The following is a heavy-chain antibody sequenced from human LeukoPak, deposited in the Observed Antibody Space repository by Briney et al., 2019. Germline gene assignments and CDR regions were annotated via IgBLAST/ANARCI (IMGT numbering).Heavy chain of an antibody. J-gene: IGHJ6*03. CDR3: AKEGSLELRHYYYMDV. V-gene: IGHV3-23*01. Sequence: GGALRLSCAASGFTFSRYAMSWVRQAPGKGLEWVSAISGSGGSTYYADSVKGRFTIPRDNSKNTLYLQMNSLRAEDTAVYYCAKEGSLELRHYYYMDVWGKGTTVTVSS. CDR1: GFTFSRYA. CDR2: ISGSGGST. D-gene: IGHD1-7*01.